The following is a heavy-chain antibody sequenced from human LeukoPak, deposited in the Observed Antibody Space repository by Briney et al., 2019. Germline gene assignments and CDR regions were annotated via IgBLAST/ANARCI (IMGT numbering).Heavy chain of an antibody. CDR3: AREPYYDFWSGYYVHYYYGMDV. J-gene: IGHJ6*02. V-gene: IGHV3-30-3*01. CDR1: GFTFSSYA. CDR2: ISYDGSNK. D-gene: IGHD3-3*01. Sequence: GGSLRLSCAASGFTFSSYAMHWVRRAPGKGLEWVAVISYDGSNKYYADSVKGRFTISRDNSKNTLYLQMNSLRAEDTAVYYCAREPYYDFWSGYYVHYYYGMDVWGQGTTVTVSS.